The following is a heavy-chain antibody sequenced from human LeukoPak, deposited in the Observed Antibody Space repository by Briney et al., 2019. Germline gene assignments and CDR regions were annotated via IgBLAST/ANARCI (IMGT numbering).Heavy chain of an antibody. CDR1: GYTLTSYD. CDR3: ARGWGGWYYFDY. CDR2: MNPNSGNT. D-gene: IGHD6-19*01. J-gene: IGHJ4*02. Sequence: RASAKVSCKPSGYTLTSYDINWVRQATGQGLEWMGWMNPNSGNTGYAQKFQGRVTMTRNTSISTAYMELSSLRSEDTAVYYCARGWGGWYYFDYWGQGTLVTVSS. V-gene: IGHV1-8*01.